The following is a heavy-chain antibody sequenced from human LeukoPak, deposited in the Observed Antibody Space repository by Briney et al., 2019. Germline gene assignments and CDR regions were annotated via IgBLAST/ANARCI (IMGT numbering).Heavy chain of an antibody. V-gene: IGHV4-34*01. CDR3: ASYDSSGYYPPTYFDY. J-gene: IGHJ4*02. CDR2: INHSGST. Sequence: SETLSLTCAVYGGSFSGYYWSWIRQPPGKGLEWIGEINHSGSTNYNPSLKSRVTISVDTSKNHFSLKLSSVTAADTAVYYCASYDSSGYYPPTYFDYWGQGTLVTVSS. CDR1: GGSFSGYY. D-gene: IGHD3-22*01.